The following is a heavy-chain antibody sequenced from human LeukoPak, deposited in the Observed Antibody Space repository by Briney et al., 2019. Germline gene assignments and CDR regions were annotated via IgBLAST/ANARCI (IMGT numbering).Heavy chain of an antibody. D-gene: IGHD4-17*01. CDR2: ISYDGSNK. CDR1: GFTFSSYA. Sequence: GRSLRLSCAASGFTFSSYAMHWVRQAPGKGLEWVAVISYDGSNKYYADSVKGRFTISRDNSKNTLYLQMNSLRAEDTAVYYCARAGPYGYFQHWGQGTLVTVSS. V-gene: IGHV3-30*04. CDR3: ARAGPYGYFQH. J-gene: IGHJ1*01.